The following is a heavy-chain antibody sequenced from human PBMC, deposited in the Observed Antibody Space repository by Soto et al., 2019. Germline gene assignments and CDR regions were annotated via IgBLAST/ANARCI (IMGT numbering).Heavy chain of an antibody. D-gene: IGHD3-22*01. CDR3: ARVSSDSSGYFDDAFDI. CDR2: IYYSGST. Sequence: QVQLQESGPGLVKPSETLSLSCTVSGGSVSSGSYYWSWIRQPPGKGLEWIGYIYYSGSTNYNPSLKSRVTISVDTSKNQFSLKLSSVTAADTAVYYCARVSSDSSGYFDDAFDIWGQGTMVTVSS. V-gene: IGHV4-61*01. J-gene: IGHJ3*02. CDR1: GGSVSSGSYY.